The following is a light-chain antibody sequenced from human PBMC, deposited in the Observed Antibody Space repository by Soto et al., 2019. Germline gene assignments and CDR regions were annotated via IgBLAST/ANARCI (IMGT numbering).Light chain of an antibody. CDR3: AAWDDSVDGVV. CDR2: STT. J-gene: IGLJ2*01. V-gene: IGLV1-44*01. CDR1: SSNIGSYI. Sequence: QLVLTQPPSASGTPGQRVTISCSGSSSNIGSYIVNWYQQLPGKAPTLLIYSTTQRPSGVPDRFSGSKSGTSASLAISGLQSEDEAHYHCAAWDDSVDGVVFGGGTKLTVL.